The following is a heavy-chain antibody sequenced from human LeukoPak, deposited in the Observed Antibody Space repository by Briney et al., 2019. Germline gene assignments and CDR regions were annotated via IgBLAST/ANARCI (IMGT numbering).Heavy chain of an antibody. V-gene: IGHV4-59*01. D-gene: IGHD3-22*01. Sequence: SETLSLTCTVSGGSISSYYWSWIRQPPGKGLEWNGYIYYSGSTNYNPSLKSRVTISVDTSKDQFSLKLSSVTAADTAVYYCARGYHYYDSSGMLYWGQGTLVTVSS. CDR1: GGSISSYY. CDR3: ARGYHYYDSSGMLY. CDR2: IYYSGST. J-gene: IGHJ4*02.